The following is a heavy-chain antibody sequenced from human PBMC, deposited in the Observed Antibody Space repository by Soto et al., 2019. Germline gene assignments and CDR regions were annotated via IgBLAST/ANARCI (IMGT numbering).Heavy chain of an antibody. CDR3: ARLGPYGSESYSFRYNWFDP. CDR2: IYSGGSS. Sequence: EVQLVESGGGLIQPGGSLRLSCTTSGFTVSSSHMTWVRQAPGKGLEWVSVIYSGGSSYYAVSVQGRFTISRDNSKNTVYLQMTTLRGEDTPMYYCARLGPYGSESYSFRYNWFDPWGQGTLVTVSS. D-gene: IGHD3-10*01. V-gene: IGHV3-53*01. J-gene: IGHJ5*02. CDR1: GFTVSSSH.